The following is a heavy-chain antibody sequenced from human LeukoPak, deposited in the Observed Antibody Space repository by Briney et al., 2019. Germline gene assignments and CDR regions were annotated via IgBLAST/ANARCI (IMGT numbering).Heavy chain of an antibody. J-gene: IGHJ4*02. Sequence: PGGSLRLSCEASGFTFSSYWMHWVRQAPGKGLVWVPHINTDGSSTNYADSVRGRFTVSRDNAKSTLNLQMNSLRVEDTAVYYCARDNGGVDYWGQGTLVTVSS. D-gene: IGHD2-8*01. V-gene: IGHV3-74*01. CDR1: GFTFSSYW. CDR2: INTDGSST. CDR3: ARDNGGVDY.